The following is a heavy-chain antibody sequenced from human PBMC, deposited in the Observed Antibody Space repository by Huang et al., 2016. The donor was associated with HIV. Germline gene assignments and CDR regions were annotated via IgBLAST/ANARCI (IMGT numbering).Heavy chain of an antibody. J-gene: IGHJ4*02. CDR2: INREESST. D-gene: IGHD3-22*01. CDR1: GFSISSYW. CDR3: ARDPRIQSWLNFFDY. Sequence: EVQLVESGGGLVQPGGSLRLSCAASGFSISSYWMHWVRQAPGKGLVWVSRINREESSTSYADSVKGRFTISRDNAKNTLYLQMNSLRAEDTAVYYCARDPRIQSWLNFFDYWGQGTLVSVSS. V-gene: IGHV3-74*01.